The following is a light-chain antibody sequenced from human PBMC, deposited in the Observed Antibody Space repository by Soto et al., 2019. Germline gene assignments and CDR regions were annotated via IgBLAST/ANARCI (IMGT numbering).Light chain of an antibody. V-gene: IGLV2-14*01. Sequence: QSALTQPASVSGSPGQSITISCTGTGSDIGSYNFVSWYQHHPGKAPKLMIYEVSNRPSGVSDRLSGSKSDNTASLSISGLQAEDEADYYCYSYTSSSTYVFGTGTKVTVL. CDR1: GSDIGSYNF. J-gene: IGLJ1*01. CDR2: EVS. CDR3: YSYTSSSTYV.